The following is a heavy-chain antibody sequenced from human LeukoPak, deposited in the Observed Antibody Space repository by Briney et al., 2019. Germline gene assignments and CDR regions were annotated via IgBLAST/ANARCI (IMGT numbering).Heavy chain of an antibody. CDR2: LSVSGGST. V-gene: IGHV3-23*01. CDR1: VYTFSLYS. CDR3: AKDEWELTSYYYGMDV. D-gene: IGHD1-26*01. J-gene: IGHJ6*02. Sequence: SGGCLRLSCAASVYTFSLYSMSCVRDARGRGRECGSALSVSGGSTHYADSPRERFTISRDNSKHTLYVQMKSVRARHTRVYLCAKDEWELTSYYYGMDVWGQGNTVTVSS.